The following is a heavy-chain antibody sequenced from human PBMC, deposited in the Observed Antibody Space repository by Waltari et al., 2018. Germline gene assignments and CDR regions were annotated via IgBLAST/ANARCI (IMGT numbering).Heavy chain of an antibody. D-gene: IGHD3-16*01. V-gene: IGHV1-18*01. CDR2: IGTYNGIA. Sequence: QVHLVQSGPEVKRPWASVKVSCKASGYPFNHYGISWVRLAPGHGLEWMGWIGTYNGIANSAERVEDRVTMTVDSPTSTAYMELRNLRSDDTAVYYCARVGYGVPTYSYYGMDVWGQGTTVTVSS. CDR3: ARVGYGVPTYSYYGMDV. J-gene: IGHJ6*02. CDR1: GYPFNHYG.